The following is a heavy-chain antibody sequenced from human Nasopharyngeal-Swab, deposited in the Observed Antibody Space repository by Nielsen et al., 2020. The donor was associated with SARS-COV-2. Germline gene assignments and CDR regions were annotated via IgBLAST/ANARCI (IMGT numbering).Heavy chain of an antibody. Sequence: WIRQPPGKGLEWIGEIDHSRNSNYNSSLKSRVTVSVDTSKNQFSLHVKTLTAADSAVYYCARAGWHTPYADSWGQGTRVTVSS. CDR3: ARAGWHTPYADS. CDR2: IDHSRNS. V-gene: IGHV4-34*01. J-gene: IGHJ5*01. D-gene: IGHD2-15*01.